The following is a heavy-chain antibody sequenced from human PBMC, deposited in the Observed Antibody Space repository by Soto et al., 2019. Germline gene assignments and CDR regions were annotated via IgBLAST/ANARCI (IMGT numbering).Heavy chain of an antibody. V-gene: IGHV3-33*07. Sequence: PGGSLRLSCAASGFIFRDYGMYWVRQAPGKGLEWVAIIWFDGSSKYYADSVKGRFTISRDNSKLYLQMDSLRAEDTAIYYCARAYDNSAYHYFDYWGQGALVTVSS. CDR3: ARAYDNSAYHYFDY. D-gene: IGHD3-22*01. CDR1: GFIFRDYG. CDR2: IWFDGSSK. J-gene: IGHJ4*02.